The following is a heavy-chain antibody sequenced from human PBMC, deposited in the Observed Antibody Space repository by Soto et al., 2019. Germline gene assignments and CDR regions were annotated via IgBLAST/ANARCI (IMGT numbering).Heavy chain of an antibody. CDR1: GYTFTSYD. J-gene: IGHJ4*02. Sequence: ASVKVSCKASGYTFTSYDINWVRQATGQGLEWMGWMNPNSGNTGYAQKFQGRVTMTRNASISTAYMELSSLRSEDTAVYYCARVYSSGRIDFWGHYFDYWGQGTLVTVSS. D-gene: IGHD6-19*01. CDR2: MNPNSGNT. V-gene: IGHV1-8*01. CDR3: ARVYSSGRIDFWGHYFDY.